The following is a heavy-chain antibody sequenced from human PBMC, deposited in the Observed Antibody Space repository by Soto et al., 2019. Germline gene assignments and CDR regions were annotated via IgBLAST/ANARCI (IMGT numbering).Heavy chain of an antibody. CDR1: GGSFSGYY. J-gene: IGHJ5*02. CDR3: ARGLGSGLEGRTPPGLDP. V-gene: IGHV4-34*01. Sequence: QVQLQQWGAGLLKPSETLSLTCAVYGGSFSGYYWSWIRQPPGKGLEWIGEINHSGSTNYNPSLKSQVTRSVDTSKDQCSLKLSSVTAADTAVYYCARGLGSGLEGRTPPGLDPWGQGTLVTVSS. D-gene: IGHD3-10*01. CDR2: INHSGST.